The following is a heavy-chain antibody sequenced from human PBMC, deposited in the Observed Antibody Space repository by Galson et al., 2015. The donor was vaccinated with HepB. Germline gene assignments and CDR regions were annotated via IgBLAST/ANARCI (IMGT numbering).Heavy chain of an antibody. Sequence: SLRLSCAGSGFIFRHHAMAWIRQAPGKGLEWVSGINGRGSTRSYSDAVKGRFSISRDNSKETVFLQMDNLRAEDTAVYYCVKEGSWFGGDWFDPWGQGALVTVS. CDR3: VKEGSWFGGDWFDP. CDR1: GFIFRHHA. V-gene: IGHV3-23*01. CDR2: INGRGSTR. J-gene: IGHJ5*02. D-gene: IGHD3-16*01.